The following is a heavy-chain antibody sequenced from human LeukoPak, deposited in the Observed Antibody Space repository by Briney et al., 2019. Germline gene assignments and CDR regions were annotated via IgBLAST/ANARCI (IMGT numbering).Heavy chain of an antibody. CDR1: GASISTSS. J-gene: IGHJ4*02. D-gene: IGHD2-15*01. CDR3: ARVGCSGGSCYPDY. Sequence: ASETLSLTCAVSGASISTSSWYWIRQPPGKGLEWIGYIHYSGDINYNPSLKSRVTISAYTSKNQLSLKLSSVTAADTAVYYCARVGCSGGSCYPDYWGQGALVTVSS. CDR2: IHYSGDI. V-gene: IGHV4-59*01.